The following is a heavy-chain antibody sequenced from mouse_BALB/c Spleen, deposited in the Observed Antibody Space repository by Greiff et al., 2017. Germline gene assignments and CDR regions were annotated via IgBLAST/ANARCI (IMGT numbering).Heavy chain of an antibody. CDR3: ARDRTTAFAY. Sequence: EVKLMESGGGLVQPGGSLRLSCATSGFTFTDYYMSWVRQPPGKALEWLGFIRNKANGYTTEYSASVKGRFTISRDNSQSILYLQMNTLRAEDSATYYCARDRTTAFAYWGQGTLVTVSA. D-gene: IGHD1-2*01. CDR1: GFTFTDYY. J-gene: IGHJ3*01. CDR2: IRNKANGYTT. V-gene: IGHV7-3*02.